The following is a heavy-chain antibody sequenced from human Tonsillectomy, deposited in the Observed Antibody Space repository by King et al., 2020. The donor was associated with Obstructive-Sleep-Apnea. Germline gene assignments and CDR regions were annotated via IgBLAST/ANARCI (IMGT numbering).Heavy chain of an antibody. CDR2: INPDDGGT. J-gene: IGHJ5*02. CDR3: AREGRAP. V-gene: IGHV1-2*02. CDR1: GYTFTGYY. Sequence: VQLVQSGAEVKKPGASVKVSCKPSGYTFTGYYIHWVRQAPGQGLEWMGWINPDDGGTNYAQKFLGRVTMTSDTSISTAYMELTRLRSDDTAVYYCAREGRAPWGQGTLVTVSS.